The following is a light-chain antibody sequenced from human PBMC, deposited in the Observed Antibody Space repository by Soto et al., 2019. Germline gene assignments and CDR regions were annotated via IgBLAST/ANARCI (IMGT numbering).Light chain of an antibody. V-gene: IGKV3-15*01. CDR1: QSVSSN. CDR3: QQYDNWPPT. Sequence: EIVMPQSPATLSVSPVERATLSCMASQSVSSNLAWYQQKPGQAPRLLIYGASTRATGIPARFSGSGSGTEFTLTISSLQSEDFAVYYCQQYDNWPPTFGQGTRLEIK. J-gene: IGKJ5*01. CDR2: GAS.